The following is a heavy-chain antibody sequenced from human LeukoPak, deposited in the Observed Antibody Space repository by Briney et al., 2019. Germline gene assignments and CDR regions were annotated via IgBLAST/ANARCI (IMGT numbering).Heavy chain of an antibody. D-gene: IGHD6-13*01. Sequence: SETLSLTCAVYGGSFSGYYWSWIRQPPGKGLEWIGEINHSGSTNYNPSLKSRVTISVDTSKNQFSLKLSSVTAADTAVYYCARVLGAAQGYDYWGQGTLVTVSP. CDR3: ARVLGAAQGYDY. V-gene: IGHV4-34*01. J-gene: IGHJ4*02. CDR2: INHSGST. CDR1: GGSFSGYY.